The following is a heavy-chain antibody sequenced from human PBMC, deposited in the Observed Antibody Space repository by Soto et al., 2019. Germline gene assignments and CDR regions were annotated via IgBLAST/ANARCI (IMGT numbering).Heavy chain of an antibody. J-gene: IGHJ6*02. Sequence: PGGSLRLSCTASGFTFGDYAMSWFRQAPGKGLEWVGFIRSKAYGGTTEYAASVKGRFTISRDDSKSIAYLQMNSLKTEDTAVYYCTRYCSSTSCPYYYYYYGMDVWGQGTTVTVSS. D-gene: IGHD2-2*01. CDR2: IRSKAYGGTT. CDR1: GFTFGDYA. CDR3: TRYCSSTSCPYYYYYYGMDV. V-gene: IGHV3-49*03.